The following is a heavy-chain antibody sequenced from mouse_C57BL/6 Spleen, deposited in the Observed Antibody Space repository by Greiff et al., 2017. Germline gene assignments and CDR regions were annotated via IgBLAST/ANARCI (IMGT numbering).Heavy chain of an antibody. Sequence: EVKVEESGAELVRPGASVKLSCTASGFNIKDDYMHWVKQRPEQGLEWIGWIDPENGDTEYASKFQGKATITADTSSNTAYLQLSSLTSEDTAVYYCTTDYGSSYDYAMDYWGQGTSVTVSS. D-gene: IGHD1-1*01. V-gene: IGHV14-4*01. CDR2: IDPENGDT. J-gene: IGHJ4*01. CDR3: TTDYGSSYDYAMDY. CDR1: GFNIKDDY.